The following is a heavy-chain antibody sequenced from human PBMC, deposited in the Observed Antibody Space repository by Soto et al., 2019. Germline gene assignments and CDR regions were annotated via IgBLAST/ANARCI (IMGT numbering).Heavy chain of an antibody. CDR3: ARMYRSGSGWFHP. CDR2: FYSSGSI. V-gene: IGHV4-31*03. D-gene: IGHD6-19*01. Sequence: SETLSLTCFVSGYSITAGVYYWSWIRHHPGKGLEWIGSFYSSGSIIYNPSLRSRVSISGDTSSNQFSMSLTSVTAADTARYYCARMYRSGSGWFHPCGQGTLVTVFS. CDR1: GYSITAGVYY. J-gene: IGHJ5*02.